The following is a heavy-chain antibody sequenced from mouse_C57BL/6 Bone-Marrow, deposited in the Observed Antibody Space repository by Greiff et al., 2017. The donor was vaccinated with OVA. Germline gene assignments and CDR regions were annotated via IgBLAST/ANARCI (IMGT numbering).Heavy chain of an antibody. CDR1: GYTFTSYG. J-gene: IGHJ2*01. Sequence: QVQLQQSGAELARPGASVKLSCTASGYTFTSYGISWVKQRTGQGLEWIGEIYPRCGNTYYNEKLKGKATLTADKAYSTACMELRSLTSEDSAVYFCAREDYGSRYWGQGTTLTVSS. CDR3: AREDYGSRY. V-gene: IGHV1-81*01. D-gene: IGHD1-1*01. CDR2: IYPRCGNT.